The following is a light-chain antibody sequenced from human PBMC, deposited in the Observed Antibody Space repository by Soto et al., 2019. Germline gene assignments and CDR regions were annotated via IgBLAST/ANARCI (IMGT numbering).Light chain of an antibody. CDR1: QSVSSN. CDR3: QHHNNWPPWT. V-gene: IGKV3-15*01. J-gene: IGKJ1*01. Sequence: EIVMTQSPATLSVSPGERATLSCRASQSVSSNLAWDQQKPGQAPRLLIYGASTRATGIPARFSGSGSGTEFTLTISSLQSEDFEVYYYQHHNNWPPWTVGQGTKVEIK. CDR2: GAS.